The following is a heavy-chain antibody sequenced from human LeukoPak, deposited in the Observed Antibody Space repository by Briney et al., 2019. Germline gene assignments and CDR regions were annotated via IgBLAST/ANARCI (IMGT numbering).Heavy chain of an antibody. V-gene: IGHV4-59*12. CDR2: IYYTGST. CDR1: GGSISGYY. CDR3: ARGVVTGLFDY. D-gene: IGHD2-21*02. Sequence: PSETLSLTCTVSGGSISGYYWSWIRQPPGKGLEWIGFIYYTGSTNYSPSLRSRVTISVDRSKNQFSLKLSSVTAADTAVYYCARGVVTGLFDYWGQGTLVTVSS. J-gene: IGHJ4*02.